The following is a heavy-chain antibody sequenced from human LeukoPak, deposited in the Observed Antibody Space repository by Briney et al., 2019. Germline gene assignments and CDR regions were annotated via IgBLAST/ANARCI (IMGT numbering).Heavy chain of an antibody. CDR3: AKDHQRMRVVTTAADY. V-gene: IGHV3-23*01. D-gene: IGHD2-21*02. J-gene: IGHJ4*02. Sequence: GGSLRLSCAASGFTFSNYAVNWVRQAPGKGLEWVSIISGSGDTTYYADSVKGRFTISRDNSKNTLYLQMNSLRAEDTAVYYCAKDHQRMRVVTTAADYWGQGTLVTVSS. CDR2: ISGSGDTT. CDR1: GFTFSNYA.